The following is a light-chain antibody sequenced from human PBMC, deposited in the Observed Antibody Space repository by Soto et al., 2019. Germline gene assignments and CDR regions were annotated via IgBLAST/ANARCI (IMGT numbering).Light chain of an antibody. CDR1: QSVSSN. CDR3: QQYNNWPPGT. J-gene: IGKJ2*02. CDR2: RAS. Sequence: EIVMTQSPATLSVSPGERATLSCRASQSVSSNLAWYQQKPGQAPSLIIYRASTRATGIPARFSGSGSGTEFTLTISSLQSEDFAVYYCQQYNNWPPGTFGQGTKLEIK. V-gene: IGKV3-15*01.